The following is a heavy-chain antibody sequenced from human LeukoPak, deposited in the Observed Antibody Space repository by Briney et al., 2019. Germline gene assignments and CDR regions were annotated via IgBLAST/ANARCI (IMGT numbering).Heavy chain of an antibody. CDR2: IFYSGST. Sequence: SETLSLTCTVSGGSISSSSYYWGWIRQPPGKGLEWIGSIFYSGSTYYNPSLKSRISISIDTSKNQFSLKVTSVTAADTALYYCAKHYMGSSYNHGLDCWGQGTLVTVSS. CDR1: GGSISSSSYY. D-gene: IGHD3-10*01. V-gene: IGHV4-39*01. CDR3: AKHYMGSSYNHGLDC. J-gene: IGHJ4*02.